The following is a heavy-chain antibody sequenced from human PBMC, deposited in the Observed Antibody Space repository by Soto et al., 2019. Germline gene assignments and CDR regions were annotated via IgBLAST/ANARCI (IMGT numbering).Heavy chain of an antibody. V-gene: IGHV1-18*01. CDR3: ARDMEPTSYGDYVSY. CDR2: VSGNNGNT. J-gene: IGHJ4*02. Sequence: ASVKVSCKASGYSFTSYGITWVRQAPGQGLEWMGWVSGNNGNTKYAQKIQGRVTMTTDTSTNTAYMDLRSLRYEDTAVYYCARDMEPTSYGDYVSYWGQGTLVTVSS. D-gene: IGHD4-17*01. CDR1: GYSFTSYG.